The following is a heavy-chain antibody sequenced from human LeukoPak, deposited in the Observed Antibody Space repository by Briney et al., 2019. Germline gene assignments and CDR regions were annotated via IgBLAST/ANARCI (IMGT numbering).Heavy chain of an antibody. CDR3: ARDSGMGRNSFDY. J-gene: IGHJ4*02. V-gene: IGHV3-30*02. CDR2: IRYDGSNK. CDR1: GFTFSSYG. Sequence: GGSLRLSCAASGFTFSSYGMHWVRQAPGKGLEWVAFIRYDGSNKYYADSVKGRFTISRDNSKNTLYLQMNSLRAEDTAVYYCARDSGMGRNSFDYWGQGTLVTVSS. D-gene: IGHD1-14*01.